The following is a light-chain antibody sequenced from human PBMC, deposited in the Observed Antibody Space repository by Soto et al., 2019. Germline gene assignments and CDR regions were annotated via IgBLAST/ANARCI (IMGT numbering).Light chain of an antibody. Sequence: EIVLTQSPGTLSLSPGERATLSCRASQSVSSSYLAWYQQKPGQAPRLLIYGASTRATGIPARFSGSGSGTDFTLTISSLQPDDFATYYCQQYNSYSTWTFGQGTKVDIK. V-gene: IGKV3-20*01. J-gene: IGKJ1*01. CDR2: GAS. CDR3: QQYNSYSTWT. CDR1: QSVSSSY.